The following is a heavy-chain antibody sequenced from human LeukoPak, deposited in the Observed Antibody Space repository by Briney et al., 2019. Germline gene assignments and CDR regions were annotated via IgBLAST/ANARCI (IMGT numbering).Heavy chain of an antibody. V-gene: IGHV3-9*01. D-gene: IGHD6-19*01. Sequence: GRSLRLSCAASGFTFDDYAMHWVRQAPGKGLEWVSGISWNSGSIGYADSVKGRFTISRDNAKNSLYLQMNSLRAEDTAVYYCARVSVAGSVIDAFDMWGQGTMVTVSS. J-gene: IGHJ3*02. CDR2: ISWNSGSI. CDR3: ARVSVAGSVIDAFDM. CDR1: GFTFDDYA.